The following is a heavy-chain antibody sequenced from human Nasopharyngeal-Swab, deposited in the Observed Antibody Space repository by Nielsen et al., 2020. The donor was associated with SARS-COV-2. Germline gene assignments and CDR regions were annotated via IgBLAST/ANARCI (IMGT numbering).Heavy chain of an antibody. V-gene: IGHV4-34*01. Sequence: WIRQPPGQGLEWIGEINHSGSTNYNPSLKSRVTISVDTSKNQFSLKLSSVTAADTAVYYCARYSLWLPVNWFDPWGQGTLVTVSS. J-gene: IGHJ5*02. D-gene: IGHD5-18*01. CDR2: INHSGST. CDR3: ARYSLWLPVNWFDP.